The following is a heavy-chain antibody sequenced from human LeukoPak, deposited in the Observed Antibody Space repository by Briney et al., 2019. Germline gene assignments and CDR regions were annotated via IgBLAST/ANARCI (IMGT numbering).Heavy chain of an antibody. CDR2: INRSGST. CDR1: GGSFSGYY. V-gene: IGHV4-34*01. Sequence: SETLSLTCAVYGGSFSGYYWSWIRQPPGKGLEWIGEINRSGSTNYNPSLKSRVTISVDTSKNQFSLKLSSVTAADTAVYYCARGPPYGDYAPFDYWGQGTLVTVSS. J-gene: IGHJ4*02. D-gene: IGHD4-17*01. CDR3: ARGPPYGDYAPFDY.